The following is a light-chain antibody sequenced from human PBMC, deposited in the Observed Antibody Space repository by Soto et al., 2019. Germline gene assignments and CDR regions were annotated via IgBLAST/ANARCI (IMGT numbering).Light chain of an antibody. J-gene: IGLJ2*01. Sequence: NNGAGYDVHWYQQLPGTPPKLLISGNSNRPSGVPGRFSGSKSGTSASPAIPGLHAEDEAEYYCQSYDSSLSVVFGGGTK. V-gene: IGLV1-40*01. CDR1: NNGAGYD. CDR2: GNS. CDR3: QSYDSSLSVV.